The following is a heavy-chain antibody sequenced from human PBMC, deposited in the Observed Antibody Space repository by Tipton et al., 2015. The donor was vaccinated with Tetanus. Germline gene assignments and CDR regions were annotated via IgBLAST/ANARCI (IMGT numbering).Heavy chain of an antibody. CDR3: ARAAGFLGLTHDF. CDR1: GGSIRSGGYY. D-gene: IGHD2/OR15-2a*01. V-gene: IGHV4-31*03. J-gene: IGHJ4*02. Sequence: LRLSCNVSGGSIRSGGYYWTWIRQHPVRGLEWIGYIYYTGNTYYNPSLKSRVTISVDTPKSQFSLRLTSVTAADTAVYYCARAAGFLGLTHDFWGRGTLVSVSS. CDR2: IYYTGNT.